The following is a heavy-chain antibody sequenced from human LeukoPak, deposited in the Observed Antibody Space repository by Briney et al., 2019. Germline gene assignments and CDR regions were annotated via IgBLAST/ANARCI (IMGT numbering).Heavy chain of an antibody. CDR1: GFTFRTYC. D-gene: IGHD3-10*01. J-gene: IGHJ4*02. CDR3: AKDPQRITNSGFDY. CDR2: IAYDGSNK. Sequence: GRSLRLSCAASGFTFRTYCMHWVRQAPAKGLEWVAVIAYDGSNKYYADSVKGRFTISRDNSKNTLYLQMNSLRAEDTAVYYCAKDPQRITNSGFDYWGQGTLVTVSS. V-gene: IGHV3-30-3*01.